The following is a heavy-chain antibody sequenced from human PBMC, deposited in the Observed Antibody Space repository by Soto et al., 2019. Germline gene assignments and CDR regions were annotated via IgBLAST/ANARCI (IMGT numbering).Heavy chain of an antibody. CDR3: ARMWELGYYYYGMDV. J-gene: IGHJ6*02. Sequence: ASVKVSCKASGYTFTSYDINWVRQATGQGLEWMGWMNPNSGNTGYAQKFQGRVTMTRNTSISTAYMELSGLRSEDTAVYYCARMWELGYYYYGMDVWGQGTTVTVSS. D-gene: IGHD1-26*01. V-gene: IGHV1-8*01. CDR1: GYTFTSYD. CDR2: MNPNSGNT.